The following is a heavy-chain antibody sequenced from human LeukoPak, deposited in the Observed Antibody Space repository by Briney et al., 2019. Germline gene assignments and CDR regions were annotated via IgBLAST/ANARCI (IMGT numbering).Heavy chain of an antibody. CDR3: ARDRRNGMATRIFDY. D-gene: IGHD5-24*01. CDR2: ISYDGSNK. Sequence: GGSLRLCCAASGFTFSSYAMDWVRQAPGKGLEWVAGISYDGSNKYYADSVKGRFTISRDNSKNTLSLQMNSLRAEDTAVYYCARDRRNGMATRIFDYGGQGTLGTVSA. V-gene: IGHV3-30*04. CDR1: GFTFSSYA. J-gene: IGHJ4*02.